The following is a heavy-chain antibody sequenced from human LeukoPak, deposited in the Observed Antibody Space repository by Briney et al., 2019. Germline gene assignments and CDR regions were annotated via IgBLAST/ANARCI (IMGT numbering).Heavy chain of an antibody. CDR3: AREAFVGGSYYVLTRWFDP. CDR2: INTYNGNT. V-gene: IGHV1-18*01. CDR1: GYTFTSYG. J-gene: IGHJ5*02. Sequence: ASVKVSCKAPGYTFTSYGISWVRQDPGQGLEWMGWINTYNGNTNYAQKLQGRVTMTTDTSTSTAYIELRSLRSDDTAVYYCAREAFVGGSYYVLTRWFDPWGQGALVTVSS. D-gene: IGHD1-26*01.